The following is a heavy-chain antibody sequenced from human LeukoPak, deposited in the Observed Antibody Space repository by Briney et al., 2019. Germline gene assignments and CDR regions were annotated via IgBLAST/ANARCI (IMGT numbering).Heavy chain of an antibody. Sequence: PGGSLRLSCAASGFTFSSYAMHWVRQAPGKGLEWVAVISYDGSNKYYADSVKGRFTISRDNSKNTLYLQMNSLRSDDTAVYYCAGFKGYIPNWFDPWGQGTLVTVSS. CDR1: GFTFSSYA. D-gene: IGHD5-18*01. J-gene: IGHJ5*02. CDR3: AGFKGYIPNWFDP. CDR2: ISYDGSNK. V-gene: IGHV3-30*04.